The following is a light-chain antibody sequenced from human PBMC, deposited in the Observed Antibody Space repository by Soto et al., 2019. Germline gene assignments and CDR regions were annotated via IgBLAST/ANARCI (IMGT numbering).Light chain of an antibody. Sequence: QSALTQPASVSGSPGQSITISCTGTSSDVGAYNFVSWHQQHPGKAPKLMIYNVYDRPSGISYRFSGSKSGNTASLTISGLQSEYEADYHFSAYTVSRTLVVGTGTKVTVL. J-gene: IGLJ1*01. CDR3: SAYTVSRTLV. CDR2: NVY. CDR1: SSDVGAYNF. V-gene: IGLV2-14*03.